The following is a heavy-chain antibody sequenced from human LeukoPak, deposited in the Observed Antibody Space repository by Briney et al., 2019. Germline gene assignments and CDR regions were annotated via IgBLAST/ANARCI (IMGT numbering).Heavy chain of an antibody. CDR3: ARGGSSSSQIYGMDV. Sequence: PGGSLRLSCAASGFTFSSYDMHWVRQATGKGLEWVSAIGTAGDTYYPGSVKGRFTISRENAKNSLYLQMNSLRAGDTAVYYCARGGSSSSQIYGMDVWGQGTTVTVSS. D-gene: IGHD6-13*01. J-gene: IGHJ6*02. V-gene: IGHV3-13*01. CDR2: IGTAGDT. CDR1: GFTFSSYD.